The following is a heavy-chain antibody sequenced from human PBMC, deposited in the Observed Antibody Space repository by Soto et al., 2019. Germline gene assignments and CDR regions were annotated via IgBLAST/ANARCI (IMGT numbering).Heavy chain of an antibody. CDR3: ARLGFDGASRYFDY. V-gene: IGHV4-34*01. CDR1: GGSFSGYY. J-gene: IGHJ4*02. D-gene: IGHD3-9*01. Sequence: SETLSLTCAVYGGSFSGYYWSWIRQPPGKGLEWIGEINHSGSTNYNPSLKSRVTISVDTSKNQFSLKLSSVTAADTAVYYCARLGFDGASRYFDYWGQGTLVTVSS. CDR2: INHSGST.